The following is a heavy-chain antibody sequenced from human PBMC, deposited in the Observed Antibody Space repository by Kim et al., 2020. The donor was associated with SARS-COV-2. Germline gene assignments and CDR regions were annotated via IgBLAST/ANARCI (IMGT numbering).Heavy chain of an antibody. V-gene: IGHV1-46*01. Sequence: TRYAQKFQGRGSMTRDTATSTVYMELSSLRSEDKAVYYCAMGILSLYKDYWGQGTLVTVSS. D-gene: IGHD2-21*01. CDR2: T. CDR3: AMGILSLYKDY. J-gene: IGHJ4*02.